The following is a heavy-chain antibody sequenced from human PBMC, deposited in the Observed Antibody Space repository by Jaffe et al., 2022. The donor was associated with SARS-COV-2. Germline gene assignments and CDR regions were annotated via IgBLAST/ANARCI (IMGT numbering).Heavy chain of an antibody. CDR1: GGTFSSYA. CDR3: ARDPSKYDSSGYYWERYYGMDV. D-gene: IGHD3-22*01. CDR2: IIPIFGTA. Sequence: QVQLVQSGAEVKKPGSSVKVSCKASGGTFSSYAISWVRQAPGQGLEWMGGIIPIFGTANYAQKFQGRVTITADESTSTAYMELSSLRSEDTAVYYCARDPSKYDSSGYYWERYYGMDVWGQGTTVTVSS. V-gene: IGHV1-69*01. J-gene: IGHJ6*02.